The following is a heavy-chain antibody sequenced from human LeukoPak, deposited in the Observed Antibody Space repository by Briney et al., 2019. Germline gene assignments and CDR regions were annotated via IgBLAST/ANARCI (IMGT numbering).Heavy chain of an antibody. CDR3: AKASRYYYGSGSPSKPDAFDI. CDR2: IGGSGGST. D-gene: IGHD3-10*01. V-gene: IGHV3-23*01. Sequence: GGSLRLSCAASGFTFSSYAMSWVRQAPGKGLEWVSAIGGSGGSTYYADSVKGRFTISRDNSKNTLYLQMNSLRAEDTAVYYCAKASRYYYGSGSPSKPDAFDIWGQGTMVTVSS. CDR1: GFTFSSYA. J-gene: IGHJ3*02.